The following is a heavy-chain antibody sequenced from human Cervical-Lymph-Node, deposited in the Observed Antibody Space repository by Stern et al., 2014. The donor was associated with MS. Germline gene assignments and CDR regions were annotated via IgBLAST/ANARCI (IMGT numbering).Heavy chain of an antibody. Sequence: QVQLVESGPGLVKPSETLSLTCTVSGVSLRLSTYYWDWIRQPPGKGLAWIATIYYDGSTFYSPSLKSLLAASMDTSKSQFSLRLNSVAAADTAVYYCARRSGSYSPLDYWGQGSLVAVSS. CDR3: ARRSGSYSPLDY. CDR1: GVSLRLSTYY. D-gene: IGHD1-26*01. J-gene: IGHJ4*02. V-gene: IGHV4-39*01. CDR2: IYYDGST.